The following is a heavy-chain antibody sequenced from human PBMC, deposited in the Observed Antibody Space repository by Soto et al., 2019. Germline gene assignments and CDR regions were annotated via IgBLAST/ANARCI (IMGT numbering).Heavy chain of an antibody. D-gene: IGHD2-21*02. CDR2: MYNTGST. V-gene: IGHV4-59*01. Sequence: PSETLSLTCTVSGGSISGYYWSWIRQPPGKGLEWIGYMYNTGSTVYNPSFKSRVTISVDTSKNQFSLKLNSVTAADTAVYYCARDLWGYCGTDCYPLDAWGQGTPVPAP. CDR3: ARDLWGYCGTDCYPLDA. CDR1: GGSISGYY. J-gene: IGHJ6*02.